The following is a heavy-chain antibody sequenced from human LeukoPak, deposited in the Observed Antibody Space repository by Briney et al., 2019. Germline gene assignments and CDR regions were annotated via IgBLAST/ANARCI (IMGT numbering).Heavy chain of an antibody. CDR2: IYYSGNT. J-gene: IGHJ4*02. CDR1: GGSISSGGYY. D-gene: IGHD6-13*01. CDR3: ARGSAANYYFDY. V-gene: IGHV4-31*03. Sequence: SQTLSLTCTVSGGSISSGGYYWTWIRQHPGKGLEWLGYIYYSGNTHYNPSLKSRITISVDSSKNQFSLRLSSVTAADTAVYYRARGSAANYYFDYWGQGTLVTASS.